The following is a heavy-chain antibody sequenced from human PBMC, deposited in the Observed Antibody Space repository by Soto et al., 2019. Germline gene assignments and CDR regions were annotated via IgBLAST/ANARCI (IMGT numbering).Heavy chain of an antibody. D-gene: IGHD1-26*01. Sequence: TLSLTCSVSGASTVSHYHWTWIRQPPGKGLEWMGYIFNSGTTFYNPSLTSRLSISMDTSGNHFSLELRSVTAADTAVYYCALALGPTTGLDYWGQGTLVTVSS. CDR2: IFNSGTT. CDR1: GASTVSHYH. J-gene: IGHJ4*02. CDR3: ALALGPTTGLDY. V-gene: IGHV4-31*02.